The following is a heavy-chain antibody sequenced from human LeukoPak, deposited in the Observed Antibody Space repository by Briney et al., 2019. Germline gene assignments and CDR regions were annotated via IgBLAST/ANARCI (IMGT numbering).Heavy chain of an antibody. CDR3: ARDYYGSESYYNFAWFDP. V-gene: IGHV3-48*04. CDR2: IIRRSSTI. CDR1: VFTFSIYS. D-gene: IGHD3-10*01. Sequence: GRSLRLSCAASVFTFSIYSMNGVRGAPGKGLEGGSYIIRRSSTIYYADSVKGRFTISRDTAKHSLYLQMNSLRAEDTAVYYCARDYYGSESYYNFAWFDPWGQGTLVTVSS. J-gene: IGHJ5*02.